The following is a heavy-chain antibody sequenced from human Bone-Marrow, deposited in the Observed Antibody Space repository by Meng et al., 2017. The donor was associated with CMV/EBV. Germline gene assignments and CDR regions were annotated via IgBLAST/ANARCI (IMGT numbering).Heavy chain of an antibody. D-gene: IGHD3-3*01. V-gene: IGHV3-11*04. CDR2: ISSSGSTI. J-gene: IGHJ6*02. CDR1: GFTFSDYY. Sequence: GESLKISCAASGFTFSDYYMSWIRQAPGKGLEWVSYISSSGSTIYYADSVKGRFTISRDNAKNSLYLQMNSLRAENTAVYYCARDYDFWSGYYYYYGMDVWGQGTTVTVSS. CDR3: ARDYDFWSGYYYYYGMDV.